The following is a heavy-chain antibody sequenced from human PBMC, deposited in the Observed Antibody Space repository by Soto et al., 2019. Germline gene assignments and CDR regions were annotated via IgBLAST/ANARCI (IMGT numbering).Heavy chain of an antibody. J-gene: IGHJ4*02. D-gene: IGHD3-16*01. CDR2: ISGSGGST. CDR1: GFTFSSYA. CDR3: AKGALKMGEIIHVSISSYYFDY. Sequence: HPGGSLRLSCAASGFTFSSYAMSWVRQAPGKGLEWVSAISGSGGSTYYADSVKGRFTISRDNSKNTLYLQMNSLRAEDTAVYYCAKGALKMGEIIHVSISSYYFDYWGQGTLVTVSS. V-gene: IGHV3-23*01.